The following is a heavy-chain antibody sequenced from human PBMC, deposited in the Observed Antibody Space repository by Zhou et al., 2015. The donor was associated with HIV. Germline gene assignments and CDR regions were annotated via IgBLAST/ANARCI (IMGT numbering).Heavy chain of an antibody. D-gene: IGHD2-2*01. V-gene: IGHV3-7*01. Sequence: VQLVESGGGWSSLGGSLRLSCAASGFTFSSYWMSWVRQAPGKGLEWVANIQQDGSEKYYVDSVKGRFTISRDNAKNSLYLQMNSLRAEDTAVYYCARGGSIVIVPTAPLDYWGQGTLVTVSS. J-gene: IGHJ4*02. CDR2: IQQDGSEK. CDR1: GFTFSSYW. CDR3: ARGGSIVIVPTAPLDY.